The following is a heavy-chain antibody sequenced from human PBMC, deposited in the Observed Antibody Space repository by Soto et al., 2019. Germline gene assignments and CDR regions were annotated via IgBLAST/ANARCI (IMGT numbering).Heavy chain of an antibody. V-gene: IGHV4-30-4*01. CDR3: ARERPDGARLDP. CDR1: GGSISSGDYY. D-gene: IGHD6-6*01. J-gene: IGHJ5*02. Sequence: QVQLQESGPGLVKPSQTLSLTCTVSGGSISSGDYYWSWIRQPPGKGLEWIGYIYYSGSTYYSPSLKSRVTISVDPSKNQFSLKLSSVTAADTAVYYCARERPDGARLDPWGQGTLVTVSS. CDR2: IYYSGST.